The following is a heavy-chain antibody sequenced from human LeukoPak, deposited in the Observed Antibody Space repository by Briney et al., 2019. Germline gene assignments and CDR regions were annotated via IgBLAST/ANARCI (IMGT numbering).Heavy chain of an antibody. Sequence: SETLSLTCTVSGGSISSSSYYWAWIRQPPGKGLEWVATIYFAGNTYYNPSLKSRVTISVDTSKNQFSLTLSSVTAADTAVYYCARHVPEMAAIGDFDYWGQGTLVTVSS. CDR1: GGSISSSSYY. CDR3: ARHVPEMAAIGDFDY. J-gene: IGHJ4*02. CDR2: IYFAGNT. V-gene: IGHV4-39*01. D-gene: IGHD5-24*01.